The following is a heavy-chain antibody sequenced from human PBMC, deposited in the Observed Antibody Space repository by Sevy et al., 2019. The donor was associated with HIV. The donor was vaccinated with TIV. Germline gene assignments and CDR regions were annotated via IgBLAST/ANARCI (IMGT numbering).Heavy chain of an antibody. J-gene: IGHJ1*01. CDR3: ARGLRDSSGYQYFQH. D-gene: IGHD3-22*01. CDR1: GFTVSSNY. Sequence: GGSLRLSCAASGFTVSSNYMSWVRQAPGKGLEWVSVIYSGGSTYYADSVKGRFTISRDNSKNTLYLQMNSLRAEDTAVYYCARGLRDSSGYQYFQHWGQGTLVTVSS. CDR2: IYSGGST. V-gene: IGHV3-53*01.